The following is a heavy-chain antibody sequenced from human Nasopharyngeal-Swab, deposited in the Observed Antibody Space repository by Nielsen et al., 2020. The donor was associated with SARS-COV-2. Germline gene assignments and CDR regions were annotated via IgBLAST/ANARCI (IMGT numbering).Heavy chain of an antibody. V-gene: IGHV4-59*01. J-gene: IGHJ5*02. CDR3: ARAGGASGTAWFDP. D-gene: IGHD6-13*01. CDR1: GGSISGYY. CDR2: IFHSGTN. Sequence: SETLSLTCTVSGGSISGYYWSWIRQPPGMGLEWIGNIFHSGTNNYNPSLKSRVNISVDKSNNQVSLTLGSVTAADTAIYYCARAGGASGTAWFDPWGQGAQVIVSS.